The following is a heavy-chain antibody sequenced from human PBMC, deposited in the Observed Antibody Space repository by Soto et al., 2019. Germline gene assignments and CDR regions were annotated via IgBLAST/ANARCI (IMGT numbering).Heavy chain of an antibody. V-gene: IGHV1-46*01. CDR3: ARDYYDSSGYYSIHFDY. CDR2: INPSGGST. CDR1: GYTFTSYY. Sequence: QVQLVQSGAEVKKPGASVKVSCKASGYTFTSYYMHWVRQAPGQGLEWMGIINPSGGSTSYAQKFQGRVTMTRGTSTSTVYMELSSLRSEDTAVYYCARDYYDSSGYYSIHFDYWGQGTLVTVSS. J-gene: IGHJ4*02. D-gene: IGHD3-22*01.